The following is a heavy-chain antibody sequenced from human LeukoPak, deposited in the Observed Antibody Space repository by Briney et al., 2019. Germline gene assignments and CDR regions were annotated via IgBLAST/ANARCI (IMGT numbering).Heavy chain of an antibody. CDR3: ARRDRSGWSFDY. Sequence: RSSFKGSGYSFTSYWISWGRQMPGKGVEWMGRIDPSDSYTNYSPSFQGHVTISADKSISTAYLQWSSLKASDTAMYYCARRDRSGWSFDYWGQGTLVTVSS. CDR1: GYSFTSYW. V-gene: IGHV5-10-1*01. J-gene: IGHJ4*02. CDR2: IDPSDSYT. D-gene: IGHD6-13*01.